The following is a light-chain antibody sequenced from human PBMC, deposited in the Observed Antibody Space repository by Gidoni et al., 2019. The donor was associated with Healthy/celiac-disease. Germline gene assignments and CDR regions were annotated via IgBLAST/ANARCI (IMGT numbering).Light chain of an antibody. V-gene: IGKV3-20*01. CDR1: QSVSSSY. CDR3: HQYGSSQGT. CDR2: GAS. J-gene: IGKJ1*01. Sequence: ELVLTQSPGTLSLSPGERATLSCRASQSVSSSYLAWYQQKPGQAPRLLIYGASSRATGIPDRFSGSGSGTDFTLTISRLEPEDFAVYYCHQYGSSQGTFGQGTKVEIK.